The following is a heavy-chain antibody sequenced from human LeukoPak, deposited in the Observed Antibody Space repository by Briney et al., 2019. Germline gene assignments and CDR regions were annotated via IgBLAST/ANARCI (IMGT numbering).Heavy chain of an antibody. CDR3: AGGSGSPSLFDY. CDR1: GFTVSSNY. D-gene: IGHD3-10*01. Sequence: GRSLRLSCAASGFTVSSNYMSWVRQAPGKGLECVSVIYSGGSTYYADSVKGRFTISGDNSKNTLYLQMNSLRAEDTAVYYCAGGSGSPSLFDYWGQGTLVTVSS. V-gene: IGHV3-66*01. J-gene: IGHJ4*02. CDR2: IYSGGST.